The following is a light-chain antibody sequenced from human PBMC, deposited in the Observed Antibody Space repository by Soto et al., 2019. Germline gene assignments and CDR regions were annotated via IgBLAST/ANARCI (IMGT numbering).Light chain of an antibody. CDR3: CSYAGSYTFV. CDR2: DAS. CDR1: ASDVGGYSY. V-gene: IGLV2-11*01. Sequence: QSVLTQPRSVSGSPGQSVTISCTGTASDVGGYSYVSWYQQHPGKVPKLIIYDASKWPSGVPDRFSGSKSGNTASLTISGLQAEDEGDYYCCSYAGSYTFVFGTGTKVTVL. J-gene: IGLJ1*01.